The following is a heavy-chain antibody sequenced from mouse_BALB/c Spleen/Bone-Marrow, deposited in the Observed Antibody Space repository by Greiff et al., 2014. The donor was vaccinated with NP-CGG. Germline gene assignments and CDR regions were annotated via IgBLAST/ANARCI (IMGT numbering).Heavy chain of an antibody. CDR1: GYAFSTHW. J-gene: IGHJ2*01. V-gene: IGHV1-80*01. Sequence: QVQLQQSGAELVRPGSSVKISCKASGYAFSTHWMNWVKQRPGQGLEWIGQIYPGDGDTNYNGKFKGKATLTADRSSSTASMQLSSLTSEDSAVYFCARVGFSFDYWGQGTTLTVSS. CDR3: ARVGFSFDY. D-gene: IGHD3-1*01. CDR2: IYPGDGDT.